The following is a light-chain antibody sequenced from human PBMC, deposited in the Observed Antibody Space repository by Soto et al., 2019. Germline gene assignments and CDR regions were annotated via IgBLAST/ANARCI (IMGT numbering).Light chain of an antibody. CDR1: QSVSSGY. J-gene: IGKJ2*01. V-gene: IGKV3-20*01. Sequence: ETVMTQSPGTLSLSPGERATLSCRASQSVSSGYLAWYQQKPGQAPRLLIVGASNRATGIPDRFTGSGSGTDFTLTSSRLETEDFAVYYCQQYGISQNTFGQGTKLEIK. CDR2: GAS. CDR3: QQYGISQNT.